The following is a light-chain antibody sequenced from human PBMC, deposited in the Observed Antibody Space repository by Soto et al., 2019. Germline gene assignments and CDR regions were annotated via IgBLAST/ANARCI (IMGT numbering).Light chain of an antibody. CDR2: DAS. CDR3: HQRGSWPRGT. Sequence: EIVLTQSPATLSLPPGETATLSCRASQSVSSYLAWYQQKSGQAPRLLIYDASNRATGIPDRFSGSGSGTDFTLTISTLEPEDSAVYYCHQRGSWPRGTFGQGTKVDIK. J-gene: IGKJ1*01. V-gene: IGKV3-11*01. CDR1: QSVSSY.